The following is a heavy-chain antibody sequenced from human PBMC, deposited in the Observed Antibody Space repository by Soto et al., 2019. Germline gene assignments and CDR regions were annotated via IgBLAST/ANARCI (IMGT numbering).Heavy chain of an antibody. Sequence: SETLDLTCTVSGGAFSSGGSYWSWIRQEPGKGLEWIGDINHNGSTYHNSSLKGRVTMSVDASRNQFSLKLTSMTAADTAVYYCARLGGYVSVGYYYLWDSWGQGTLVTVSS. CDR2: INHNGST. CDR1: GGAFSSGGSY. CDR3: ARLGGYVSVGYYYLWDS. J-gene: IGHJ4*02. V-gene: IGHV4-39*01. D-gene: IGHD3-22*01.